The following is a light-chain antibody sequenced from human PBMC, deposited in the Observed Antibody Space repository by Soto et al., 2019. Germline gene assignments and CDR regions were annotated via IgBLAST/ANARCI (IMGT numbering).Light chain of an antibody. CDR1: QSVNIY. CDR3: QQYTNWPKT. Sequence: EIVMTQSPAALSVSQGERATLSCRASQSVNIYLAWYQQKPGQAPRLLIFGASSRATGIPARFSGSGSGTEFNLTISSLQSEDFAVYYCQQYTNWPKTFGQGTKVDIK. CDR2: GAS. J-gene: IGKJ1*01. V-gene: IGKV3D-15*01.